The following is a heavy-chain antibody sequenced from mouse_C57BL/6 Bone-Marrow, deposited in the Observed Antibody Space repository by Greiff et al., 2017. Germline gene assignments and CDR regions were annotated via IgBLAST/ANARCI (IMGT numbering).Heavy chain of an antibody. CDR1: GFNIKDDY. Sequence: VQLQQSGAELVRPGASVKLSCTASGFNIKDDYMHWVKQRPEQGLEWIGWIDPENGDTEYDSKFQGKATITADTSSNTAYLQLSSLTSEDPAVYYCTPLITTVVATFDYWGQGTTLTVSS. D-gene: IGHD1-1*01. CDR3: TPLITTVVATFDY. V-gene: IGHV14-4*01. CDR2: IDPENGDT. J-gene: IGHJ2*01.